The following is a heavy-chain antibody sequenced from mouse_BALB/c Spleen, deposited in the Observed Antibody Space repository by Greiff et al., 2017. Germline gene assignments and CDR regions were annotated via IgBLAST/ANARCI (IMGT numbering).Heavy chain of an antibody. V-gene: IGHV1-4*02. CDR3: ARPLSTMITTRGPFDY. J-gene: IGHJ2*01. D-gene: IGHD2-4*01. CDR1: GYTFTSYT. CDR2: INPSSGYT. Sequence: QVQLQQSAAELARPGASVKMSCKASGYTFTSYTMHWVKQRPGQGLEWIGYINPSSGYTEYNQKFKDKTTLTADKSSSTAYMQLSSLTSEDSAVYYCARPLSTMITTRGPFDYWGQGTTLTVSS.